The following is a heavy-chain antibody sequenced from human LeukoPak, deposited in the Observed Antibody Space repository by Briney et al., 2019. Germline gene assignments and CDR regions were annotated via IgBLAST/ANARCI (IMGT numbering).Heavy chain of an antibody. CDR2: IYTSGGT. V-gene: IGHV4-38-2*02. CDR3: ARDLGDGGWSGYFDY. D-gene: IGHD6-19*01. J-gene: IGHJ4*02. CDR1: GYSISSAYY. Sequence: SETLSLTCAVSGYSISSAYYWGWIRQPAGKGLEWIGRIYTSGGTDYSPSLKSRVTISLDTSKNQFSLKLSSVTAADTAVYFCARDLGDGGWSGYFDYWGQGSLVTVSS.